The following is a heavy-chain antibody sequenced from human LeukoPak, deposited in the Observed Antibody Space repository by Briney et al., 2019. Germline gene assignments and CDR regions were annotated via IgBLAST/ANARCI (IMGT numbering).Heavy chain of an antibody. CDR2: IYYSGST. Sequence: SQTLSLTCTVSGGSISSGGYYWSWIRQHPGKGLEWIGYIYYSGSTYYNPSLKSRVTISVDTSKNQFSLKLSSVTAADTAVYYCARGRRDYYDSSGYSYGMDVWGQGTTVTVSS. CDR1: GGSISSGGYY. V-gene: IGHV4-31*03. CDR3: ARGRRDYYDSSGYSYGMDV. J-gene: IGHJ6*02. D-gene: IGHD3-22*01.